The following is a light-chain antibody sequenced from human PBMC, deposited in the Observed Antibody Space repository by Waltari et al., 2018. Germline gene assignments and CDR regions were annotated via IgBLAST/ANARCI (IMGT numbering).Light chain of an antibody. CDR2: DVS. Sequence: QSALTQPASVSGSPGQSITISCPGTSSDVGGYNFFSWYQQHPGKAPKLMIYDVSKRPSGVSNRFSGSKSGNTASLTISGLQAEDEADYYCCSYAGSSTPFGGGTKLTVL. V-gene: IGLV2-23*02. CDR3: CSYAGSSTP. CDR1: SSDVGGYNF. J-gene: IGLJ2*01.